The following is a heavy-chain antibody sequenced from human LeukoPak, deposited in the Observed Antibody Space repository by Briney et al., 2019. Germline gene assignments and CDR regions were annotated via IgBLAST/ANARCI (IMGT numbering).Heavy chain of an antibody. D-gene: IGHD5-18*01. V-gene: IGHV1-69*05. CDR1: GGTFSSYA. CDR3: ARASGGDRAYYYYYMDV. J-gene: IGHJ6*03. CDR2: IIPIFGTA. Sequence: ASVKVSCKASGGTFSSYAISWVRQAPGQGPEWMGGIIPIFGTANYAQKFQGRVTITTDESTSTAYMELSSLRSEDTAVYYCARASGGDRAYYYYYMDVWGKGTTVTVSS.